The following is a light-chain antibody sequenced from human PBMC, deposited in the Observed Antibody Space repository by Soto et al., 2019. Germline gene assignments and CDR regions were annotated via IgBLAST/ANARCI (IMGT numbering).Light chain of an antibody. V-gene: IGKV1-39*01. Sequence: DIQMTQSPSSLSASVGDRVTITGRASQTIDNNFNWYPHKPGKAPRLLMYVAISLQSGFTSRFSGGGSGDDFNLTISSLQPDDFATYFCQQSFSIPYTFGQGTILEIK. CDR2: VAI. CDR1: QTIDNN. CDR3: QQSFSIPYT. J-gene: IGKJ2*01.